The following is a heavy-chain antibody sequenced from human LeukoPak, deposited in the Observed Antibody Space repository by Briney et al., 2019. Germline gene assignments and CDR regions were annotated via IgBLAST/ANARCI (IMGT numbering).Heavy chain of an antibody. D-gene: IGHD4-23*01. CDR3: TRVLRGYGGYYFDY. CDR1: GFTFGDYA. V-gene: IGHV3-49*03. J-gene: IGHJ4*02. Sequence: GRSLRLSCTASGFTFGDYAMSSFRQAPGKGLEWVGFIRSKAYGGTTEYAASVKVRFTISRDDSKSIAYLQMNSLKTEDTAVYYCTRVLRGYGGYYFDYWGQGTLVTVSS. CDR2: IRSKAYGGTT.